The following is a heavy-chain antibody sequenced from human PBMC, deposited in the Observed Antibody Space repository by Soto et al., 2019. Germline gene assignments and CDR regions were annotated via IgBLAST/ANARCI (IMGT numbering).Heavy chain of an antibody. D-gene: IGHD3-22*01. V-gene: IGHV1-18*01. J-gene: IGHJ4*02. Sequence: ASVKVSCKASGYTFTSYGISWVRQAPGQGLEWMGWISAYNGNTNYAQKLQGRVTMTTDTSTSTAYMELRSLRSDDTAVYYCARDRLPPHKDYYDSSGYYPDYWGQGTLVTVSS. CDR1: GYTFTSYG. CDR2: ISAYNGNT. CDR3: ARDRLPPHKDYYDSSGYYPDY.